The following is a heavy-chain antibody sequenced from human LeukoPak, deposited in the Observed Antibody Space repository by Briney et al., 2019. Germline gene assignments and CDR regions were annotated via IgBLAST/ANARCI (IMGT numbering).Heavy chain of an antibody. V-gene: IGHV1-18*01. CDR3: ARDNSVEDTAWWFDP. CDR2: ISAYNGNT. D-gene: IGHD4-23*01. J-gene: IGHJ5*02. CDR1: GYTLTSYG. Sequence: ASVKVSCKASGYTLTSYGISWVRQAPAQGLEWMGWISAYNGNTNYPQKLHGRVTMTTDTSTSTAYMEPRSLRSDDTAVYYCARDNSVEDTAWWFDPWGQGTLVTVSS.